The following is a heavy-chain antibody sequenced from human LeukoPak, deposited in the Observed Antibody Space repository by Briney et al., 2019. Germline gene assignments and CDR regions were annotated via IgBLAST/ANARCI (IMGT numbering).Heavy chain of an antibody. CDR1: GFTFSTYG. D-gene: IGHD2-15*01. V-gene: IGHV3-23*01. J-gene: IGHJ4*02. CDR2: VSGSGGST. Sequence: GVLRLSCAASGFTFSTYGMSWVRQAPGKGLEWVSGVSGSGGSTYYADSVKGRFTISRDNSKNTLYLQMNSLRVEDTAVYYCAKDRLRYCSGGSCYSPVDYWGQGTLVSVSS. CDR3: AKDRLRYCSGGSCYSPVDY.